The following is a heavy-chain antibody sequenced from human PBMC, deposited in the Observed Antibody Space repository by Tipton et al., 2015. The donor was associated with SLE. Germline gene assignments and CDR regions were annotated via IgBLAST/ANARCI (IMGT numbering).Heavy chain of an antibody. Sequence: TLSLTCTVSGGSVSSGSYYLSWIRQPPGKVLEWIGEINHSGSTNYNPSLKSRLTISVDTSKNQFSLKLSSVTAADTAVYYCARGNTIFGVGYWGQGTLVTVSS. D-gene: IGHD3-3*01. J-gene: IGHJ4*02. V-gene: IGHV4-39*07. CDR2: INHSGST. CDR1: GGSVSSGSYY. CDR3: ARGNTIFGVGY.